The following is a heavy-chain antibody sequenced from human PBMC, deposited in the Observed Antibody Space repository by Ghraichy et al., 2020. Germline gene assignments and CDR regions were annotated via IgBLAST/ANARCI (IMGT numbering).Heavy chain of an antibody. CDR1: GFTFSTYV. CDR3: AKGSDAIYVANEY. Sequence: GGSLRLSCAASGFTFSTYVMTWVRQAPGKGLEWVSSIRGNTDTADRTFYADSVRGRFTISRDNSKNTLYLQMNSLRVEDTALYYCAKGSDAIYVANEYWGQGTLVTVST. D-gene: IGHD3-16*01. CDR2: IRGNTDTADRT. J-gene: IGHJ4*02. V-gene: IGHV3-23*01.